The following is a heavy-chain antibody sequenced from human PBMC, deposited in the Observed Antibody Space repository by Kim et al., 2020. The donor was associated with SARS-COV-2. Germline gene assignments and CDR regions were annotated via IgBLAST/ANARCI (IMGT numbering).Heavy chain of an antibody. J-gene: IGHJ6*02. CDR1: GFTFNNYA. V-gene: IGHV3-64*01. D-gene: IGHD2-15*01. CDR3: ARELIAGLWYCMDV. Sequence: GGSLRLSCAASGFTFNNYAMHWVRQAPGKGLEYVAGISKNGDSTHYANSVKGKFTISRDNSKNTLYLQMGSLRPEDMALYYCARELIAGLWYCMDVWGQGTSVTVSS. CDR2: ISKNGDST.